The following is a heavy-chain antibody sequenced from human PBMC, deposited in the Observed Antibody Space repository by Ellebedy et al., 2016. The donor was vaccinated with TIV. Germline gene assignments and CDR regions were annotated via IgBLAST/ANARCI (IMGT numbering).Heavy chain of an antibody. CDR2: MNPNNGNT. CDR3: ARGGNVWWLRNWYFDL. Sequence: AASVKVSCKASGYTFTSYNINWVRQATGQGLAWMGWMNPNNGNTGYPQKFQGRVTMTRNTSISTAYMELSSLRSDDTAVYYCARGGNVWWLRNWYFDLWGRGTLVTVSS. J-gene: IGHJ2*01. V-gene: IGHV1-8*01. CDR1: GYTFTSYN. D-gene: IGHD5-12*01.